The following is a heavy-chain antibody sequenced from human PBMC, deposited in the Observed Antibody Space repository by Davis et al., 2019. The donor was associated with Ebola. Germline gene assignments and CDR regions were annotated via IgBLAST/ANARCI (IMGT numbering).Heavy chain of an antibody. CDR2: IPYDGSNK. CDR3: ARAARYSSSWSSFDY. D-gene: IGHD6-13*01. Sequence: GESLKISCAASGFTFSSYAMHWVRQAPGKGLEWVAVIPYDGSNKYYADSVKGRFTISRDNSKNTLYLQMNSLRAEDTAVYYCARAARYSSSWSSFDYWGQGTLVTVSS. V-gene: IGHV3-30-3*01. J-gene: IGHJ4*02. CDR1: GFTFSSYA.